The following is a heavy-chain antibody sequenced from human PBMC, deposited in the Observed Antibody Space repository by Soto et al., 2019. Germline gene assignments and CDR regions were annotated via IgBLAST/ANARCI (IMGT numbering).Heavy chain of an antibody. CDR2: ISSSSSYI. Sequence: GGSLRLSCAASGFTFSSYSMNLVRQAPGKGLEWVSSISSSSSYIYYADSVKGRFTISRDNAKNSLYLQMNSLRAEDTAVYYCARHRNYYYGTDVWGQGTTVTVSS. J-gene: IGHJ6*02. CDR1: GFTFSSYS. V-gene: IGHV3-21*01. CDR3: ARHRNYYYGTDV.